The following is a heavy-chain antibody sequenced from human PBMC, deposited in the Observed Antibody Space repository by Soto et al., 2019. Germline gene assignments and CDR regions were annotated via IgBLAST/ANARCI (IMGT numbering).Heavy chain of an antibody. CDR1: GYTFTSYD. CDR2: MNPSTGNT. J-gene: IGHJ5*02. D-gene: IGHD6-19*01. CDR3: ARGRIVVAGGFDP. V-gene: IGHV1-8*01. Sequence: QVQLVQSGAEVKKPGASVKVSCKASGYTFTSYDIIWVRQATGQGLEWMGWMNPSTGNTDNAQKFQGRLTMTMNSSRSTAYMELSTLRFEDTALHYCARGRIVVAGGFDPWGQGTLVTVSS.